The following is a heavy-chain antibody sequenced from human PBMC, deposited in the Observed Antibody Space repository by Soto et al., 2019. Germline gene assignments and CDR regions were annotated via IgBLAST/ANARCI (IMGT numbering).Heavy chain of an antibody. J-gene: IGHJ6*02. CDR2: IYYSGTT. CDR1: GASISSGGYY. D-gene: IGHD2-21*01. Sequence: QVQLQESGPGLVKPSQTLSLTCSVSGASISSGGYYWNWIRQHPGKGLEWIGYIYYSGTTYYNPHHEARVTISVDTSKNPFSPELSSVTAADTAVYYCAASCVGCGGFNYYGMDVWAQGTTVTVSS. CDR3: AASCVGCGGFNYYGMDV. V-gene: IGHV4-31*03.